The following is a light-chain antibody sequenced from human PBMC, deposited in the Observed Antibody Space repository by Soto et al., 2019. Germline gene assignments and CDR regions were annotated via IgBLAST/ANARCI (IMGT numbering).Light chain of an antibody. CDR2: EVS. Sequence: QSALTQPASVSGSPGQSITISCTGTSSDVGGYNYVFWYQQHPGKAPKLMIYEVSNRPSGVSNRFSGSKSGNTASLTISGLQADDEADYYCSSYVSSSTLVFGGGTQLTVL. J-gene: IGLJ2*01. CDR3: SSYVSSSTLV. V-gene: IGLV2-14*01. CDR1: SSDVGGYNY.